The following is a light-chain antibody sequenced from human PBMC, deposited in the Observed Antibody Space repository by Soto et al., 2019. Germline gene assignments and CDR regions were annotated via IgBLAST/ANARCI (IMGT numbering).Light chain of an antibody. Sequence: DIQMTQSPSTLSASVGDRVTITCRASQSISSCLAGYPQKPGKAPKLLIYDASSLESGVPSRFSGSGSGTAFALPITSLQPADSATYYCQEYNSYPWAFGQGTNVELK. CDR1: QSISSC. CDR2: DAS. J-gene: IGKJ1*01. CDR3: QEYNSYPWA. V-gene: IGKV1-5*01.